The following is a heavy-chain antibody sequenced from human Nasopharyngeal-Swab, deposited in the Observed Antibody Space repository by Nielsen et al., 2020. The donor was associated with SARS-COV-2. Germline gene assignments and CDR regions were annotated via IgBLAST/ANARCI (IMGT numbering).Heavy chain of an antibody. CDR2: ISSSSGTT. CDR3: AKIGGGVGY. J-gene: IGHJ4*02. CDR1: GFTFSSYS. V-gene: IGHV3-48*01. D-gene: IGHD3-16*01. Sequence: GESLKTPCAALGFTFSSYSMTWFRQAPGKGLEWVSYISSSSGTTYNADSVKGRFTISRDNSKNTMYLQMNSLRAGDTAIYYCAKIGGGVGYWGQGTPVTVSS.